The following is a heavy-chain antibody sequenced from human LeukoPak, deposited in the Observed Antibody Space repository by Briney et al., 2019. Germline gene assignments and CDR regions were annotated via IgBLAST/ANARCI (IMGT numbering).Heavy chain of an antibody. J-gene: IGHJ4*02. Sequence: VGSLRLSCAASGFTVSSNYLSWVRQAPPQGLALVSVIYSGGSAYYAYSVKGRFTISRDNSKTTLYLHMNSLRAADTAVYYCAREKGGSYAENERAFDYWGQGTLCT. D-gene: IGHD1-26*01. CDR3: AREKGGSYAENERAFDY. CDR1: GFTVSSNY. V-gene: IGHV3-53*01. CDR2: IYSGGSA.